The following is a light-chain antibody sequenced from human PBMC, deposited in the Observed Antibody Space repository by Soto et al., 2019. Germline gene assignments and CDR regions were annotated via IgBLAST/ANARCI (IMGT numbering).Light chain of an antibody. CDR1: SSNIGSNT. V-gene: IGLV1-44*01. J-gene: IGLJ2*01. CDR3: AAWDDSLNGVV. Sequence: QSVLTQPASASGTPGQRVTISCSGSSSNIGSNTVNWYQQLPGTAPKLLIYSNNRRPSGGPDRFSGSKSGTSASLAISGLQSEDEADYYCAAWDDSLNGVVFGGGTKLTVL. CDR2: SNN.